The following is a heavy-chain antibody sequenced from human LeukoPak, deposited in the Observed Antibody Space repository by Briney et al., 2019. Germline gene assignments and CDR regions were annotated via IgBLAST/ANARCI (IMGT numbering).Heavy chain of an antibody. J-gene: IGHJ4*02. CDR2: FDPEDGET. V-gene: IGHV1-24*01. CDR1: GYTLTELS. CDR3: ATSPRYCSGGSCYGLGDY. D-gene: IGHD2-15*01. Sequence: ASVKVSCKVSGYTLTELSMHWVRQAPGEGLEWMVGFDPEDGETIYAQKFQGRVTMTEDTSTDTAYMELSSLRSEDTAVYYCATSPRYCSGGSCYGLGDYWGQGTLVTVSS.